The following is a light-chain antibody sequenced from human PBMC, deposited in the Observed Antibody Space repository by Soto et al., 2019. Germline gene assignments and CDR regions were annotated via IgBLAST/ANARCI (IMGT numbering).Light chain of an antibody. Sequence: QSALTQPASVSGSPGQSITISCTGTSSDVGGYNYLSWYQQNPGKAPKVMICEVSNRPSGVSNRFSGSKSGNTASLTISGLQAEDEADYYCSSYTTSGTPVFGGGTKLTVL. CDR2: EVS. CDR1: SSDVGGYNY. V-gene: IGLV2-14*01. CDR3: SSYTTSGTPV. J-gene: IGLJ3*02.